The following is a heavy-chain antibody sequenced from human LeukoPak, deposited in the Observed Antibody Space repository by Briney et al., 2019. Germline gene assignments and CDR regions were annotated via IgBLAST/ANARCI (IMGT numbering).Heavy chain of an antibody. Sequence: SETLSLTCTVSGGSISSGSYYWSWIRQPAGKGLEWIGRIYTSGSTNYNPSLKSRVTISVDTSKNQFSLKLSSVTAADTAVYYCARDSDYEPDDAFDVWGQGTMVTVSS. CDR1: GGSISSGSYY. J-gene: IGHJ3*01. CDR2: IYTSGST. CDR3: ARDSDYEPDDAFDV. V-gene: IGHV4-61*02. D-gene: IGHD5-12*01.